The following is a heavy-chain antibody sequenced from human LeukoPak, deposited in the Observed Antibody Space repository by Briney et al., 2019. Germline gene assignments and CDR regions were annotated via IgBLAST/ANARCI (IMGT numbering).Heavy chain of an antibody. CDR3: ARNAWGGDPYYYHYMDV. CDR2: ISAYNGNT. J-gene: IGHJ6*03. V-gene: IGHV1-18*01. D-gene: IGHD3-16*01. CDR1: GYTFTSYG. Sequence: ASVKVSCKASGYTFTSYGISWVRQAPGQGLEWMGWISAYNGNTNYAQKLQGRVTMTTDTSTSTAYMELRSLRSDDTAVYYCARNAWGGDPYYYHYMDVWGKGTTVTISS.